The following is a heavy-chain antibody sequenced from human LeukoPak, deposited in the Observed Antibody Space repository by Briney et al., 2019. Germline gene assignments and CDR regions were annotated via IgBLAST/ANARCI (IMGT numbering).Heavy chain of an antibody. CDR1: GFTFHRSW. D-gene: IGHD3-3*02. V-gene: IGHV3-7*01. CDR2: IKQDGSEK. Sequence: GGSLRLSCAASGFTFHRSWMSWVRQAPGKGLEWVANIKQDGSEKYYVDSVKGRFTISKDNAERSLYLHMNSLRAEDTAVYYCAKLGDAFDIWGQGTMVTVSS. J-gene: IGHJ3*02. CDR3: AKLGDAFDI.